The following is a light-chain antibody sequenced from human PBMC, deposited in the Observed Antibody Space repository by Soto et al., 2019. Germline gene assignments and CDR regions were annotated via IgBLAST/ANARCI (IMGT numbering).Light chain of an antibody. CDR1: SSDVGGYHS. Sequence: QSALTHPASVSGSPGQSITISCTGTSSDVGGYHSVSWYQQHPGIAPKLMIYEVSNRPSGVSNRFSGSKSGNTASLTISGLQAEDEADYYCSSYTTSSTRVFGGGTKLTVL. CDR2: EVS. J-gene: IGLJ2*01. CDR3: SSYTTSSTRV. V-gene: IGLV2-14*01.